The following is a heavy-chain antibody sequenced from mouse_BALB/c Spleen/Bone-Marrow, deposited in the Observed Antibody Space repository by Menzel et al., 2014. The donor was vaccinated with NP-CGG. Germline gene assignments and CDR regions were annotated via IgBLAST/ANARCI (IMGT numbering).Heavy chain of an antibody. CDR2: ISYSGST. Sequence: VQLQQSGPGLVKPSQSLSLTCTVTGYSITSDYAWNWIRQFPGNKLEWMGYISYSGSTSYNPSLKSRISITRDTSKNQFFLQLNSVTTEDTATHYCARLGGNYYYYAMDYWGQGTSVTVSS. CDR3: ARLGGNYYYYAMDY. J-gene: IGHJ4*01. V-gene: IGHV3-2*02. D-gene: IGHD2-1*01. CDR1: GYSITSDYA.